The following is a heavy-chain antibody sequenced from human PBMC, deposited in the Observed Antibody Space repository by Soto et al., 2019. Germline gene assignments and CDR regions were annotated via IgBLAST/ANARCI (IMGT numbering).Heavy chain of an antibody. CDR2: IYWDDDK. CDR3: AHRGARVPTNWFAA. V-gene: IGHV2-5*02. CDR1: GFSLSTSGVG. Sequence: QITLKESGPTLVKPTQTLTLTCTFSGFSLSTSGVGVGWIRQPPGKALEWLALIYWDDDKRYSPSLKSRLTVTKDTSKNQVVLTITKLDPCGTATYYCAHRGARVPTNWFAAWGQGTLVTVSS. J-gene: IGHJ5*02. D-gene: IGHD3-16*01.